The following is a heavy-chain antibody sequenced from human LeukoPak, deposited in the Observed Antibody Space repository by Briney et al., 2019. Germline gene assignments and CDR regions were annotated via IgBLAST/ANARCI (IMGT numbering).Heavy chain of an antibody. J-gene: IGHJ4*02. Sequence: PGGSLRLSCAASGFTFSSYAMSWVRQAPGKGLEWVAVISYDGSNKYYADSVKGRFTISRDNSKNTLYLQMNSLRAEDTAVYYCAKGAKGMSSSWYLFDYWGQGTLVTVSS. CDR2: ISYDGSNK. CDR3: AKGAKGMSSSWYLFDY. D-gene: IGHD6-13*01. V-gene: IGHV3-30*18. CDR1: GFTFSSYA.